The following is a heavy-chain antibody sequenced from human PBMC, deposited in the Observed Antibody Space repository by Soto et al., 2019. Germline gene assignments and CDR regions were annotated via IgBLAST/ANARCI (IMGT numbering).Heavy chain of an antibody. CDR1: GDSISTSNYY. D-gene: IGHD4-17*01. J-gene: IGHJ4*02. CDR3: ARRGGGDYLFDS. Sequence: QLQLQESGPGLVKPSETLSLTCSVSGDSISTSNYYWGWIRQPPGKGLEWIGHLFYSGGTYYNPSLKSRVSISVDTSKNEFSLKLTSNTAADTAIYFCARRGGGDYLFDSWGQGILVTVSS. CDR2: LFYSGGT. V-gene: IGHV4-39*07.